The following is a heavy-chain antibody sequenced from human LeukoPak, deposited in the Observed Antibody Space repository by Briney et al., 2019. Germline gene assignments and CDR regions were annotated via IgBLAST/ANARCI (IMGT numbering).Heavy chain of an antibody. D-gene: IGHD1-1*01. J-gene: IGHJ4*02. V-gene: IGHV3-23*01. CDR3: ANWNDDDAKLLDY. CDR1: GFTFSSYA. Sequence: GGSLRLSCAASGFTFSSYAMSWVRQAPGKGLEWVSAISGSGGSTYYADSVKGRFTISRDNSKNTLYLKMNSLRAEDTAVYYCANWNDDDAKLLDYWGQGTLVTVSS. CDR2: ISGSGGST.